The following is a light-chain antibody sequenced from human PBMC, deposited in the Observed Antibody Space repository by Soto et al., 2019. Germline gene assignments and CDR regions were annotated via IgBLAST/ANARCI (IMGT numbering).Light chain of an antibody. J-gene: IGKJ4*01. Sequence: DIQMTQSPSSLSASVGDRVTITCRASQSISSYLNWYQQKPGKAPKLLIYAASSLQSGVPSRFSGSGSGTDFTLTISSLRPEDFATYYCQQSYSTPPDFGGGTKVDIK. CDR1: QSISSY. V-gene: IGKV1-39*01. CDR3: QQSYSTPPD. CDR2: AAS.